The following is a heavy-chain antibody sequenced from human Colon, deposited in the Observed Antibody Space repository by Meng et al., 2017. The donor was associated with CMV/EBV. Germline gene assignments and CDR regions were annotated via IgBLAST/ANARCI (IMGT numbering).Heavy chain of an antibody. Sequence: LYLTCTVSNGSISKFYCTWIRQAPGKGLEWIGHMYYGGSTKYNPSLESRLTMSVDTSKNQFSLKLSAVTAADTAVYYCARGRNWFDPWGRGTLVTVSS. J-gene: IGHJ5*02. CDR3: ARGRNWFDP. CDR2: MYYGGST. V-gene: IGHV4-59*01. CDR1: NGSISKFY.